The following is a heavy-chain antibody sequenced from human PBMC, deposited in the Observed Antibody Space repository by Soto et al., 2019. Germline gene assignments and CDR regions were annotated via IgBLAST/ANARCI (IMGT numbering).Heavy chain of an antibody. J-gene: IGHJ4*02. CDR1: GFTFSSYA. D-gene: IGHD5-18*01. V-gene: IGHV3-30-3*01. CDR2: ISYDGSNK. Sequence: SLRLSCAASGFTFSSYAMHWVRQAPGKGLEWVAVISYDGSNKYYADSVKGRFTISRDNSKNTLYLQMNSLRAEDTAVYYCARAMVDTAMVLDYSGQGTLGTGSA. CDR3: ARAMVDTAMVLDY.